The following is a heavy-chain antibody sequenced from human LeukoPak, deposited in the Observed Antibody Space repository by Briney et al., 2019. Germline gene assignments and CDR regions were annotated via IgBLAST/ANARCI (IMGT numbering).Heavy chain of an antibody. D-gene: IGHD3-16*01. CDR1: GYSISNGYY. J-gene: IGHJ6*03. V-gene: IGHV4-38-2*01. Sequence: PSETLSLTCAVSGYSISNGYYWGWIRPPPGKGLEWIGSIYHSGSTYYNPSLKSRVTISVDTSKNQFSLKLSSVTAAEAAVYYCARQITGYYYFYMEGWGKGTTVTVSS. CDR2: IYHSGST. CDR3: ARQITGYYYFYMEG.